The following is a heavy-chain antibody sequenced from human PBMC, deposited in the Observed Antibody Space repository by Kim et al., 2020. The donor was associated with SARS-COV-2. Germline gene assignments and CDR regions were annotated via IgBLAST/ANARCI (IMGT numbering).Heavy chain of an antibody. CDR3: TTTVGYDMRD. J-gene: IGHJ4*02. Sequence: GGSLRLSCAASGFTITNAWMTWVRQAPGKGLEWVGRIKNNADAGTTDYAAPVKDRFSISRDDSKNTLYLQMNGLRAEDTAVYYCTTTVGYDMRDWGQGTLVTVSS. CDR1: GFTITNAW. CDR2: IKNNADAGTT. V-gene: IGHV3-15*05. D-gene: IGHD1-26*01.